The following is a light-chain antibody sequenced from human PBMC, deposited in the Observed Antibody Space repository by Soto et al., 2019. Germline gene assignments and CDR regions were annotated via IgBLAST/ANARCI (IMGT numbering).Light chain of an antibody. V-gene: IGLV2-23*03. CDR1: RSDIGSYNL. CDR2: EGS. J-gene: IGLJ2*01. Sequence: QSALTQPASVSGSPGQSITISCTGTRSDIGSYNLVSWYQQHPGKAPKLMIYEGSKRPSGVSNRFSASKSSNTASLTISGLQAEDEADYYCCSYAGSDTVGVFGGGTQLTVL. CDR3: CSYAGSDTVGV.